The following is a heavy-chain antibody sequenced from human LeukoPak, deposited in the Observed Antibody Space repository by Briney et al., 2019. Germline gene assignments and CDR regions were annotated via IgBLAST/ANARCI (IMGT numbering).Heavy chain of an antibody. V-gene: IGHV1-2*02. CDR2: INLSIYCR. D-gene: IGHD3-16*01. Sequence: ASMTVSFTASVSTFTAYYMHWVRLAPGPGLGWMGWINLSIYCRKTAHTFQDRVIITRDTSISTDSMELRSLSSDDTAVYYCARGRQLHLGELFPFAEFFQPWGQGTLVT. J-gene: IGHJ1*01. CDR1: VSTFTAYY. CDR3: ARGRQLHLGELFPFAEFFQP.